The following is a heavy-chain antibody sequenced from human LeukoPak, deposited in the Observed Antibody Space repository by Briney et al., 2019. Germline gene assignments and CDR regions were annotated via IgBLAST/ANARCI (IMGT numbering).Heavy chain of an antibody. V-gene: IGHV3-21*01. CDR2: ISSSSSYI. J-gene: IGHJ3*02. CDR1: GFTFSSYS. CDR3: ARDYLVLGAFDI. Sequence: GGSLRLSCAASGFTFSSYSMNWVRQAPGKGLEWVSSISSSSSYIYYADSVKGRFTISRDNVKNSLYLQMNSLRAEDTAVYYCARDYLVLGAFDIWGQGTMVTVSS. D-gene: IGHD6-6*01.